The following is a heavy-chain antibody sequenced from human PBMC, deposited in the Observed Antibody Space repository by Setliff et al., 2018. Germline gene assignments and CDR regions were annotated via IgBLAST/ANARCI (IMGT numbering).Heavy chain of an antibody. CDR1: GFTFSDAW. CDR3: TTGYISGYYIGH. Sequence: PGGSLRLSCAASGFTFSDAWMNWVRQAPGKGLEWVGRIKGQTDGGTTDYAAPVKGRFSISRDDSKNTVYLQMNSLKTEDTAVYYCTTGYISGYYIGHWGRGTLVTVSS. CDR2: IKGQTDGGTT. V-gene: IGHV3-15*01. J-gene: IGHJ4*02. D-gene: IGHD6-19*01.